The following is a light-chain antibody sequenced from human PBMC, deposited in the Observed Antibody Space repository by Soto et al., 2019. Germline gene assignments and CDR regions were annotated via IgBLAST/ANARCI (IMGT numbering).Light chain of an antibody. CDR2: DNN. Sequence: VLTQPPSVSAAPGQKVTISCSGSSSNIGNNYVSWYQQLPGTAPKLLIYDNNKRPSGIPDRFSGSKSGTSATLGITGLQTGDEADYYCGTWDSSLSAFVFGTGTKVTVL. J-gene: IGLJ1*01. V-gene: IGLV1-51*01. CDR3: GTWDSSLSAFV. CDR1: SSNIGNNY.